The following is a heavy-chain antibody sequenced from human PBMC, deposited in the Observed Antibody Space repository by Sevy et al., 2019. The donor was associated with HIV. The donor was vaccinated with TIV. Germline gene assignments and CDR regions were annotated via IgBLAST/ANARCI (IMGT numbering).Heavy chain of an antibody. J-gene: IGHJ4*02. CDR2: FSFGCGKI. Sequence: GGSLRLSCAASGFTFSKYRMSWIRQTPGKGLEWVSTFSFGCGKINYADSVKGRFTISRDDSRNTFYLQMNSLRAVDTAIYYCAREGCTKPHDYWGQGTVVTVSS. V-gene: IGHV3-23*01. D-gene: IGHD2-8*01. CDR3: AREGCTKPHDY. CDR1: GFTFSKYR.